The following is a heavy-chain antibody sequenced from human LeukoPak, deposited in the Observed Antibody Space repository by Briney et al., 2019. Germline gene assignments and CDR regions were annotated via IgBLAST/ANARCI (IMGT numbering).Heavy chain of an antibody. D-gene: IGHD2-21*02. CDR3: ARGYCSGDCFTLFDY. Sequence: GASVKVSCTASGYMFTGYYMHWVRQAPGQGLEWMGWINPNSGGTNYAQKFQGRVTMTRDTSISTAYMELSSLRSDDTAAYYCARGYCSGDCFTLFDYWGQGTLVTVSS. CDR2: INPNSGGT. J-gene: IGHJ4*02. V-gene: IGHV1-2*02. CDR1: GYMFTGYY.